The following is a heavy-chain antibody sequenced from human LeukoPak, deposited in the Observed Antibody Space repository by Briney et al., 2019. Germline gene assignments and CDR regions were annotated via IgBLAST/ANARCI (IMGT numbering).Heavy chain of an antibody. D-gene: IGHD3-10*01. V-gene: IGHV4-34*01. CDR3: ARDQNYYGSGSLHGRYNWFDP. CDR1: GGSFSGYY. CDR2: INHSGST. Sequence: PSETLSLTCAVYGGSFSGYYWSWIRQPPGKGLEWIGEINHSGSTNYNPSLKSRVTISVDTSKNQFSLKLSSVTAADTAVYYCARDQNYYGSGSLHGRYNWFDPWGQGTLVTVSS. J-gene: IGHJ5*02.